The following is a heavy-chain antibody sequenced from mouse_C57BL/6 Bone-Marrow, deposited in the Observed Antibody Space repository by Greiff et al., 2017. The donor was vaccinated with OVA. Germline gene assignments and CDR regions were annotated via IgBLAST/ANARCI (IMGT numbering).Heavy chain of an antibody. CDR2: ILPSIGRT. CDR1: DSEVFPIAY. J-gene: IGHJ4*01. Sequence: SGSELRSPGSSVKLSCKDFDSEVFPIAYMSWVRQKPGHGFEWIGGILPSIGRTIYGEKFEDKATLDADTLSNTAYLELNSLTSEDSAIYYCAREGTTKENYYAMDYWGQGTSVTVSS. D-gene: IGHD1-1*01. V-gene: IGHV15-2*01. CDR3: AREGTTKENYYAMDY.